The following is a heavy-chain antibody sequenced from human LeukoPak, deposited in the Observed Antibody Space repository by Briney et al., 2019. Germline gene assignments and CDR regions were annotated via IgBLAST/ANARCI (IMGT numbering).Heavy chain of an antibody. CDR1: GYTFTSYD. V-gene: IGHV1-8*01. CDR3: ARDPYCSTTSCYPFFHN. Sequence: ASVNVSCKASGYTFTSYDINWVRQAPGQGLEWMGWMNPNSGNTGYAQKFQGRVTMTRNTSISTAYMELNSLRSDDTALYYCARDPYCSTTSCYPFFHNWGQGTLVTVSS. CDR2: MNPNSGNT. D-gene: IGHD2-2*01. J-gene: IGHJ4*02.